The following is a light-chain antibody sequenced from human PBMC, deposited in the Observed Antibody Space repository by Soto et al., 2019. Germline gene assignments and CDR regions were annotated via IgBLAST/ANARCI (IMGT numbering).Light chain of an antibody. CDR2: KAS. Sequence: DIQMTQSPSTLSASVGDIVTITWRASQSISSWLAWYQQKPGKAPNLLIYKASSLESGVPSRFSGSGSGTEFTLTISSLQPDDFATYYCQQYNSYPWTFGQGTKVDI. V-gene: IGKV1-5*03. CDR3: QQYNSYPWT. J-gene: IGKJ1*01. CDR1: QSISSW.